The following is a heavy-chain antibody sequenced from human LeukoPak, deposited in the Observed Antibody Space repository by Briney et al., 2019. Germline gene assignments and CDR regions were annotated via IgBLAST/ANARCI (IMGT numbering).Heavy chain of an antibody. J-gene: IGHJ4*02. V-gene: IGHV3-48*04. D-gene: IGHD6-19*01. CDR3: ARDLGPLVAGTNY. CDR2: ISTTGSTI. Sequence: GGSLRLSCEVSGVTLTNYSMNWVRQAPGKGLEWVSYISTTGSTIYYADSVKGRFTISRDNAKNSLYLQMNSLRAEDTAVYYCARDLGPLVAGTNYWGQGTLVTVSS. CDR1: GVTLTNYS.